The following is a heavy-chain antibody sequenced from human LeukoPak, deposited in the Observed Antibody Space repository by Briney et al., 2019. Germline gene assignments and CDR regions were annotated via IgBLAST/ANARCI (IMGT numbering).Heavy chain of an antibody. CDR3: ARGPSSNWSGLDF. CDR2: ISPTGSTT. J-gene: IGHJ4*02. Sequence: GGSLRLSCAASGFSFSGHWMHWARQLPGKGLVWVSRISPTGSTTSYADSVKGRFAVSRDNAKNTLYLQVNNLRAEDTAVYYCARGPSSNWSGLDFWGQGTLLAVSS. D-gene: IGHD6-13*01. CDR1: GFSFSGHW. V-gene: IGHV3-74*01.